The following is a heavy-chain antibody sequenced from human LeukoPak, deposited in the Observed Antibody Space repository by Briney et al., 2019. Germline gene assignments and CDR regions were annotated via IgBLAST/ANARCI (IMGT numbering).Heavy chain of an antibody. Sequence: GASVKVSCKASGYTFTSYDINWVRQATGQGLEWMGWMNPNSGNTGYAQKFQGRVTITRNTSISTAYMELSSLRSEDTAVYYCARGAYSSSHLGYWGQGTLVTVSS. J-gene: IGHJ4*02. CDR2: MNPNSGNT. CDR1: GYTFTSYD. V-gene: IGHV1-8*03. CDR3: ARGAYSSSHLGY. D-gene: IGHD6-13*01.